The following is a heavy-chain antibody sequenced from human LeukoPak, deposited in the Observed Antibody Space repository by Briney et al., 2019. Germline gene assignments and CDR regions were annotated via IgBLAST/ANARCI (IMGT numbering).Heavy chain of an antibody. Sequence: GGSLRLSCAASGFTFSNYWMGWVRQALGKGLEWVANIKQDGSETYYVDSVKGRFTISRDNTKSSLYLQMNSLRDEDTAVYYCARDIGDCSSLSCYNHYYYMDVWGKGTTVTVSS. V-gene: IGHV3-7*01. J-gene: IGHJ6*03. CDR1: GFTFSNYW. CDR3: ARDIGDCSSLSCYNHYYYMDV. D-gene: IGHD2-2*02. CDR2: IKQDGSET.